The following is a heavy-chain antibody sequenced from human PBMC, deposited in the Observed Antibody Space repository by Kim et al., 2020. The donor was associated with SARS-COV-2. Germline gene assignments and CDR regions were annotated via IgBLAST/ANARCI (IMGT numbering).Heavy chain of an antibody. Sequence: SGGTYYNPSLKSRVTISVDTSKNQFSLKLSSVTAADTAVYYCATLLTGNYWGQGTLVTVSS. D-gene: IGHD3-9*01. CDR2: SGGT. CDR3: ATLLTGNY. J-gene: IGHJ4*02. V-gene: IGHV4-39*01.